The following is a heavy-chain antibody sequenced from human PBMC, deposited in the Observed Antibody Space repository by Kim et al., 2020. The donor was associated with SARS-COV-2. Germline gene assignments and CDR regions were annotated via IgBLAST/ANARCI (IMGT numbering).Heavy chain of an antibody. Sequence: GGSLRLSCAASGFTVSSNYMSWVCQAPGKGLEWVSVIYSGGSTYYADSVKGRFTISRDNSKNTLYLQMNSLRAEDTAVYYCARDRRLESGDCSGGSCYLDYWGQGTLVTVSS. V-gene: IGHV3-53*01. CDR2: IYSGGST. CDR3: ARDRRLESGDCSGGSCYLDY. CDR1: GFTVSSNY. J-gene: IGHJ4*02. D-gene: IGHD2-15*01.